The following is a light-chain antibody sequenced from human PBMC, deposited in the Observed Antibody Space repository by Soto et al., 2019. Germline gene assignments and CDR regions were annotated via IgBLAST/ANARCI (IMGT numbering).Light chain of an antibody. CDR3: HSYDSSLSGFVV. Sequence: QPVLTQPPSVSGAPGQRVTISCTGSSSNIGAGYDVHWYQQLPGTAPKLLIYGNSHRPSGVPDRFSGSKSGTSASLAITGLQAEDEADYYCHSYDSSLSGFVVFGGGTKLTVL. CDR2: GNS. V-gene: IGLV1-40*01. CDR1: SSNIGAGYD. J-gene: IGLJ2*01.